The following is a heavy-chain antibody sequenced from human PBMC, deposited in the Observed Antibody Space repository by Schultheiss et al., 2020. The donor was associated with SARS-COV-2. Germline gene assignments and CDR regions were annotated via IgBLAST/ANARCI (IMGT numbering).Heavy chain of an antibody. J-gene: IGHJ5*02. CDR2: ISGSGGST. V-gene: IGHV3-23*01. CDR1: GFTFSSYA. Sequence: GGSLRLSCAASGFTFSSYAMSWVRQAPGKGLEWVSAISGSGGSTYYADSVKGRFTISRDNSKNTLYLQMNSLKTEDTAVYYCTTRFFRSGDWFDPWGQGTLVTVSS. D-gene: IGHD1-14*01. CDR3: TTRFFRSGDWFDP.